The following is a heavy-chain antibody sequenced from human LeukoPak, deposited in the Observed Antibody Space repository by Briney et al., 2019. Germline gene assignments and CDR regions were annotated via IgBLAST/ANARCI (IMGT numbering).Heavy chain of an antibody. CDR2: IYHSGSI. D-gene: IGHD1-26*01. Sequence: SETLSLTCTVSGGSISSYYWSWIRQPPGKGLEWIGYIYHSGSINYNPSLRSRVTMSVDTSKNQFSLNLSSVTAADTAVYYCARHASSSGSYDWFDPWGQGTLVTVSS. V-gene: IGHV4-59*08. J-gene: IGHJ5*02. CDR1: GGSISSYY. CDR3: ARHASSSGSYDWFDP.